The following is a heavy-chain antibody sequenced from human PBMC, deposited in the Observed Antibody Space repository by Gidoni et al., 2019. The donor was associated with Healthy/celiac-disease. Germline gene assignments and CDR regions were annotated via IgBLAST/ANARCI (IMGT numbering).Heavy chain of an antibody. Sequence: QVQLPESGPGLVQPSATLSLPCTVPGCSVIRRSYSWPLIRQHPGKGLEWIGYIYYSGSTNYNPSRKSRVTISVDTSKNQFSLKLSSVTAADTAVYYCARAPGKVGIYSRPSPYYYYMDVWGKGTTVTVSS. J-gene: IGHJ6*03. V-gene: IGHV4-61*01. CDR1: GCSVIRRSYS. CDR2: IYYSGST. D-gene: IGHD6-6*01. CDR3: ARAPGKVGIYSRPSPYYYYMDV.